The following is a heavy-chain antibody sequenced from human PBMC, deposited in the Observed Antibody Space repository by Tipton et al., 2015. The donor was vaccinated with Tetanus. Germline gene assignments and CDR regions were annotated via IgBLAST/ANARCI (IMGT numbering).Heavy chain of an antibody. Sequence: SLRLSCEAFGVAFNRHPMHWVRQAPGKGLEWVAEISSDGNRQSYRDSVKGRFTISRDNSENTMYLQMNSLRAEDTAVYYCTKDVGIVLFDYWGQGTLVTVSS. CDR2: ISSDGNRQ. J-gene: IGHJ4*02. D-gene: IGHD2-8*01. V-gene: IGHV3-30-3*02. CDR1: GVAFNRHP. CDR3: TKDVGIVLFDY.